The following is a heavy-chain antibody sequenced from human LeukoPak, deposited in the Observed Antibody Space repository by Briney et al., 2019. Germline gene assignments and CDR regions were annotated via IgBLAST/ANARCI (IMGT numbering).Heavy chain of an antibody. V-gene: IGHV3-23*01. D-gene: IGHD3-3*01. J-gene: IGHJ6*02. CDR1: GFTFSSYA. CDR2: ISGSGGST. Sequence: GGSLRLSCAASGFTFSSYAMSWVRQAPGKGLEWVSAISGSGGSTYYADPVKGRFTISRDNSKNTLYLQMNSLRAEDTAVYYCAKSHSTIFGVVIIPYYYYGMDVWGQGTTVTVSS. CDR3: AKSHSTIFGVVIIPYYYYGMDV.